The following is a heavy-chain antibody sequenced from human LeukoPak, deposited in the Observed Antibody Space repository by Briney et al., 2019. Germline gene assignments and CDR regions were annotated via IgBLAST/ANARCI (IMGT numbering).Heavy chain of an antibody. CDR3: ARGRSYHYYMDV. Sequence: ASVKVSCKASGYTFTNDAINWVRQAPGQGLEWMGWMNPNSGDTGYGQKFQGRVTFTRDTSISAAFMELRDLRSEDTAVYYCARGRSYHYYMDVWGKGTTVTVSS. J-gene: IGHJ6*03. CDR2: MNPNSGDT. CDR1: GYTFTNDA. V-gene: IGHV1-8*03.